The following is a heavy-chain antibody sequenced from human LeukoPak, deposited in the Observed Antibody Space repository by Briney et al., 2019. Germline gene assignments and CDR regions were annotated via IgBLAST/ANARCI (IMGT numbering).Heavy chain of an antibody. CDR1: GLTFSTYS. J-gene: IGHJ5*02. D-gene: IGHD6-19*01. CDR3: ARNGGEGIAVT. V-gene: IGHV3-21*01. Sequence: GGSLRLSCAASGLTFSTYSMNWVRQAPGKGLDCVSSISRDSNYIYYADSVKGRFTISRDNAKNSLYLQMNSLRAEDTAVYYCARNGGEGIAVTWGQGTLVTVSS. CDR2: ISRDSNYI.